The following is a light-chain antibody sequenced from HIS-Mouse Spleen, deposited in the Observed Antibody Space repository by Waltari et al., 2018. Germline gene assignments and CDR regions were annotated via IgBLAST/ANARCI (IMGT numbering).Light chain of an antibody. J-gene: IGLJ2*01. CDR3: CSYAGSSTYVV. CDR2: EGS. V-gene: IGLV2-23*01. Sequence: QSALTQPASVSGSPGQSITISCTGTSSDVGLYNLVSWYQQPPGKAPKLMIYEGSKRPSGVSNRFSGSKSGNTASLTISGLQAEDEADYYCCSYAGSSTYVVFGGGTKLTVL. CDR1: SSDVGLYNL.